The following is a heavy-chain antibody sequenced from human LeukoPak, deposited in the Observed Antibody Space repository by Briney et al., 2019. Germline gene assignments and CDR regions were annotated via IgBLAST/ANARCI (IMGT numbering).Heavy chain of an antibody. CDR1: GFTFSSYA. D-gene: IGHD3-3*01. J-gene: IGHJ6*02. CDR3: ARGFLEWLLSYGMDV. CDR2: ISYDGSNK. V-gene: IGHV3-30-3*01. Sequence: PGRSLRLSCAASGFTFSSYAMHWVRQAPGKGLEWVAVISYDGSNKYYADSVKGRFTISRDNSKNTLYLQMYSLRAEDTAVYYCARGFLEWLLSYGMDVWGQGTTVTVSS.